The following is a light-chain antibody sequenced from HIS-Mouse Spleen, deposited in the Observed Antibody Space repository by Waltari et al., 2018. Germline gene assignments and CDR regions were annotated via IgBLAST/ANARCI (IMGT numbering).Light chain of an antibody. J-gene: IGKJ1*01. CDR3: QQLNSYPPT. Sequence: DIQLTQSPSFLSASVGDRVTIPCRASPGISMYFAWYQQKPGKAPKLLIYAASTLQSGVPSRFSGRGSGTEFTLTISSLQPEDFATYYCQQLNSYPPTFGQGTKVEIK. CDR2: AAS. CDR1: PGISMY. V-gene: IGKV1-9*01.